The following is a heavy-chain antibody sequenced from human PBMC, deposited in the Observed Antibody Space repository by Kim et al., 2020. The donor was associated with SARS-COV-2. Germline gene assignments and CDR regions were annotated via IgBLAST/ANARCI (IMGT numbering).Heavy chain of an antibody. Sequence: QKFQGRVTITRDTSASTAYMELSSLRSEDTAVYYCARAYSGYSYGSGFDYWGQGTLVTVSS. V-gene: IGHV1-3*01. D-gene: IGHD5-18*01. J-gene: IGHJ4*02. CDR3: ARAYSGYSYGSGFDY.